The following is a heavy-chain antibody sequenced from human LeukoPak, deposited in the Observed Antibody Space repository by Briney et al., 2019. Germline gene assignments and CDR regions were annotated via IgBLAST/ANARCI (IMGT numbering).Heavy chain of an antibody. CDR3: ATDRDNSDWQKRFDS. CDR2: INQDASEI. V-gene: IGHV3-7*01. J-gene: IGHJ4*02. D-gene: IGHD2-21*02. Sequence: GSLRLSFAASGFTFSTYWMNWYRQAPGKGLEWVGNINQDASEINYVDSVRGRFTISRDNAKNSLHLQMNSLRAEDTAVYYCATDRDNSDWQKRFDSWGQGTLVTVSS. CDR1: GFTFSTYW.